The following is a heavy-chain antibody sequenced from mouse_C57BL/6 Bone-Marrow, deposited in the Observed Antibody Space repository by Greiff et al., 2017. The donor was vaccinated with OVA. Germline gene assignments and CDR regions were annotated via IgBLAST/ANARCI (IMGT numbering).Heavy chain of an antibody. D-gene: IGHD1-1*01. J-gene: IGHJ3*01. CDR1: GYTFTSYW. Sequence: QVQLQQPGAELVRPGSSVKLSCKASGYTFTSYWMHWVKQRPIQGLEWIGNIDPSDSETHYDQKFKDKATLTVDKSSSTAYMQRSSRTSEDSAVYYCARPGSSPFAYWGQGTLVTVSA. CDR3: ARPGSSPFAY. V-gene: IGHV1-52*01. CDR2: IDPSDSET.